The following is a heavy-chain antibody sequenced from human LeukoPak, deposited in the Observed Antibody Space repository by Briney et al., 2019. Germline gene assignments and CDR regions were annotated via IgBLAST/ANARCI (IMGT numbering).Heavy chain of an antibody. CDR2: IYYSGST. CDR1: GGSISSSSYY. CDR3: AWGRQLNFFDL. Sequence: PSETLSLTCTVSGGSISSSSYYWGWIRQPPGKGLEWIGSIYYSGSTYYNPSLKGRVTMSVDTSKNQFSLKLSSVTAADTAVYYCAWGRQLNFFDLWGQGTLVTVSS. V-gene: IGHV4-39*07. J-gene: IGHJ4*02. D-gene: IGHD2-2*01.